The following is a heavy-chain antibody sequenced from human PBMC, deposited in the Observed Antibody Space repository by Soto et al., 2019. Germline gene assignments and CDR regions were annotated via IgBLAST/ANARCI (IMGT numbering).Heavy chain of an antibody. V-gene: IGHV3-33*01. CDR2: IWYDGSNK. J-gene: IGHJ6*02. D-gene: IGHD3-16*01. CDR3: ARDSAGGDYYYYYGMDV. Sequence: QVQLVESGGGVVQPGRSLRLSCAASGFTFSSYGMHWVRQAPGKGLEWVAVIWYDGSNKYYADSVKGRFTISRDNSKNTLYLQMNSLRAEDTDVYYCARDSAGGDYYYYYGMDVWGQETTVTVSS. CDR1: GFTFSSYG.